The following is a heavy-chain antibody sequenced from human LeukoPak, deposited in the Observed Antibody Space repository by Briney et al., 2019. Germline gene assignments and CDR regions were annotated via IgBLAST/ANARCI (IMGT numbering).Heavy chain of an antibody. CDR3: ARERKAFGDRNFDY. CDR1: GGTFSSYA. J-gene: IGHJ4*02. V-gene: IGHV1-69*06. D-gene: IGHD3-10*01. CDR2: IIPIFGTA. Sequence: ASVKVSCKASGGTFSSYAISWVRQAPGQGLEWMGGIIPIFGTANYAQKFQGRVTITADKSTSTAYMELSSLRSEDTAVYYCARERKAFGDRNFDYWGQGTLVTVSS.